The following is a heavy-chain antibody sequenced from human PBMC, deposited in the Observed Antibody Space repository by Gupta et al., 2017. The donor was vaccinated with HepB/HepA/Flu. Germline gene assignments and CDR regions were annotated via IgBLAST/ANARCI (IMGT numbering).Heavy chain of an antibody. CDR2: ISKDASDQ. CDR3: AKGNSGTPYGALDM. CDR1: GVTFSRYG. J-gene: IGHJ3*02. V-gene: IGHV3-30*18. D-gene: IGHD1-26*01. Sequence: QVQLVESGGGVVQPGTSLRLSCAASGVTFSRYGMDWVRQAPGKGLEGVAVISKDASDQKYADSVKGRVTISRDNSKNTLFLQMNSLRAEDTAVYYCAKGNSGTPYGALDMGGQGTMVTVSS.